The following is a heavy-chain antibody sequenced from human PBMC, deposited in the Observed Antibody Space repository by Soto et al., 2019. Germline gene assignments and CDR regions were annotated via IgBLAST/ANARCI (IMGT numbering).Heavy chain of an antibody. CDR1: GDSITSSSHY. Sequence: PSETLSLTCTVSGDSITSSSHYWGWIRQPPGKGLQSIANIYYDGNTYYNPSLKSRVTISLDTSKNQFSLRLNSVTAADTAVYYFVRFWPPPHSDALTDYTDAFDYWGQGTLVTVSS. D-gene: IGHD3-9*01. CDR3: VRFWPPPHSDALTDYTDAFDY. CDR2: IYYDGNT. J-gene: IGHJ4*02. V-gene: IGHV4-39*01.